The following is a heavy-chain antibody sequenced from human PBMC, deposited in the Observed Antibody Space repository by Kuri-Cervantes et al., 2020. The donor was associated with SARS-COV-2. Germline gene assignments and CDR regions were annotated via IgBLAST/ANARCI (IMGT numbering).Heavy chain of an antibody. CDR1: GGSISSYY. CDR2: IYYSGST. V-gene: IGHV4-59*01. D-gene: IGHD6-13*01. CDR3: ARERQLGIDY. Sequence: LRLSCTVSGGSISSYYWSWIRQPPGKGLEWIGYIYYSGSTNYNPSLKSRVTISVDTSKNQFSLKLSSVTAADTAVYYCARERQLGIDYWGQGTLVTVSS. J-gene: IGHJ4*02.